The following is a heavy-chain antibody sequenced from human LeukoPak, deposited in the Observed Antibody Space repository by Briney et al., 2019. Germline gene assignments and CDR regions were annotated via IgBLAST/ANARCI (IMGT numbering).Heavy chain of an antibody. J-gene: IGHJ4*02. V-gene: IGHV3-33*01. CDR1: GFTFSSYG. D-gene: IGHD6-19*01. CDR3: ARGHNTSGWFLDY. CDR2: IWYGGSNK. Sequence: GGSLRLSCAASGFTFSSYGMHWVRQAPGKGLEWVAVIWYGGSNKYYADSVKGRFTISRDNSKNTLYLQMNSLRAEDTAVYYCARGHNTSGWFLDYWGQGTLVTVSS.